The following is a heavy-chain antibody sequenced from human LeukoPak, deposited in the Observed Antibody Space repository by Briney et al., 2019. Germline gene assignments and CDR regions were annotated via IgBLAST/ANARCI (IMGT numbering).Heavy chain of an antibody. CDR1: GGSISSSSYY. CDR2: IYYSGIT. D-gene: IGHD1-26*01. V-gene: IGHV4-39*01. Sequence: PSETLSLXCTVSGGSISSSSYYWGWIRQPPGKGLEWIGSIYYSGITYYNPSLKSRVTISVDTSKNQFSLKLSSVTAADTAVYYCARTRVGATHFDYWGQGTLVTVSS. J-gene: IGHJ4*02. CDR3: ARTRVGATHFDY.